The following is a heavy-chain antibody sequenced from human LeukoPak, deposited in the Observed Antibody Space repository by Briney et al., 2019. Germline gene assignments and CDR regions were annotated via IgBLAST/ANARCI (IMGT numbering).Heavy chain of an antibody. CDR3: AKTTESGSYYNVGVRMVDY. CDR1: GFTFSSYA. CDR2: ISGSGGST. Sequence: PGGSLRLSCAASGFTFSSYAMSWVRQAPGKGLEWVSAISGSGGSTYYADSVKGRFTISRDNSKNTLYLQMNSLRAEDTAVYYCAKTTESGSYYNVGVRMVDYWGQGTLVTVSS. D-gene: IGHD3-10*01. V-gene: IGHV3-23*01. J-gene: IGHJ4*02.